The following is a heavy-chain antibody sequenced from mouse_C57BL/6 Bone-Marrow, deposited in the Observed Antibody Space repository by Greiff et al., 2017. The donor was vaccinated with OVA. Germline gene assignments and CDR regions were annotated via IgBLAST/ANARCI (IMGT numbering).Heavy chain of an antibody. Sequence: EVQLQQSGPVLVKPGASVKMSCKASGYTFTDYYMNWVKQSHGKSLEWIGVINPYNGGTSYNQKFKGKATLTVDKSSSTAYMELNSLTSEDSAVYYCARWGGYCFDYWGQGTTLTVSS. CDR3: ARWGGYCFDY. CDR1: GYTFTDYY. V-gene: IGHV1-19*01. J-gene: IGHJ2*01. CDR2: INPYNGGT.